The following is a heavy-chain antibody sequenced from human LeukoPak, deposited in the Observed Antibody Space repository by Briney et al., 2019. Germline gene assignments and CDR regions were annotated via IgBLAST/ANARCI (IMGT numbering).Heavy chain of an antibody. D-gene: IGHD4-17*01. J-gene: IGHJ4*02. CDR3: ARDRGYGDYAQGGFFDY. Sequence: SVKVSCKASGGTFSSYAISWVRQAPGQGLEWMGGIIPIFGTANYAQKFQGRVTITADESTCTAYMELSSLRSEDTAVYYCARDRGYGDYAQGGFFDYWGQGTLVTVSS. CDR1: GGTFSSYA. V-gene: IGHV1-69*13. CDR2: IIPIFGTA.